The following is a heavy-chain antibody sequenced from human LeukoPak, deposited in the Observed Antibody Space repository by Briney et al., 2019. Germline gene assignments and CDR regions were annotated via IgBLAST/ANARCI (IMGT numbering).Heavy chain of an antibody. J-gene: IGHJ4*02. D-gene: IGHD1-20*01. V-gene: IGHV4-34*01. CDR3: ASTPGYNWNLGTDY. CDR2: INHSGST. CDR1: GGSFSGYY. Sequence: SETLSLTCAVYGGSFSGYYWSWIRQPPGKGLEWIGEINHSGSTYYNPSLKSRVTISVDTSKDQFSLKLSSVTAADTAVYYCASTPGYNWNLGTDYWGQGTLVTVSS.